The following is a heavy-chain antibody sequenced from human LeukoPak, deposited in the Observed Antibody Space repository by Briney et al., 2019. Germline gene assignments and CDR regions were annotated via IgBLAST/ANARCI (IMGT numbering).Heavy chain of an antibody. CDR1: GGSISTFY. V-gene: IGHV4-59*08. J-gene: IGHJ3*01. CDR3: ARHPFSDGFDL. Sequence: SETLSLTCTVSGGSISTFYWSWLRQPPGRGLEWIGYIFHTGHSNHNPSLKGRVTISVDTSKNQFSLNLNSVTAADTAMYYCARHPFSDGFDLWGQGTMVTVSS. CDR2: IFHTGHS.